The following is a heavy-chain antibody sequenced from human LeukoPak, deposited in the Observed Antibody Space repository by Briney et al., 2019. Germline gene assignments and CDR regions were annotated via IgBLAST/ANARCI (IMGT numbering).Heavy chain of an antibody. CDR1: GFTFSTYG. CDR2: ISYDGSNK. J-gene: IGHJ4*02. V-gene: IGHV3-30*18. CDR3: AKDREIKGIQQWSVDY. Sequence: GGSLRLSCAPFGFTFSTYGMHWVRQAPGKGLQWVAVISYDGSNKYCADSVQGRFTISRDNSKNTLYLQVNSLRSDDTAVYYCAKDREIKGIQQWSVDYWGQGTLVTVSS. D-gene: IGHD5-18*01.